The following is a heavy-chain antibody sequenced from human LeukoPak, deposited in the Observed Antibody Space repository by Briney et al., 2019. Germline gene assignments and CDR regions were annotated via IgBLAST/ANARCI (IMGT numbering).Heavy chain of an antibody. V-gene: IGHV3-23*01. Sequence: GGSLRLSCAASGFTFSVAAMTWVSHAPGKGLEWVSLIGASGESTYYADSVKGRFTISRDNSKNTLSLQMNSLRVEDTAMYFCAKDIQLSTWGLGTMVTVSS. D-gene: IGHD5-24*01. J-gene: IGHJ3*01. CDR2: IGASGEST. CDR1: GFTFSVAA. CDR3: AKDIQLST.